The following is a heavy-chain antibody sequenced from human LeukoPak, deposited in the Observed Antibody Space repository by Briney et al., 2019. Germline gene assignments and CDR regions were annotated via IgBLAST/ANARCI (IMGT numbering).Heavy chain of an antibody. Sequence: GGSLRLSCAASGFTFSSYAMSWVRQAPGKGLEWVSAISGSGGSTYYADSVKGRFTISRDNAKNTLYLQMNSLRAEDTAVYYCAREPRRITMMIDAFGIWGQGTMVTVSS. CDR3: AREPRRITMMIDAFGI. V-gene: IGHV3-23*01. CDR1: GFTFSSYA. J-gene: IGHJ3*02. D-gene: IGHD3-22*01. CDR2: ISGSGGST.